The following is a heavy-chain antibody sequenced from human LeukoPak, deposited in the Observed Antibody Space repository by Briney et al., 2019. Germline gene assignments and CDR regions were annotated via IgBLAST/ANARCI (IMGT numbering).Heavy chain of an antibody. V-gene: IGHV3-48*03. CDR3: AELGITMIGGV. Sequence: PGGSLRLSCAASRFTFSSYSMNWVRQAPGKGLEWFSYISSSGSTIYYADSVKGRFTISRDNAKNSLYLQMNSLRAEDTAVYYCAELGITMIGGVWGKGTTVTISS. CDR2: ISSSGSTI. J-gene: IGHJ6*04. CDR1: RFTFSSYS. D-gene: IGHD3-10*02.